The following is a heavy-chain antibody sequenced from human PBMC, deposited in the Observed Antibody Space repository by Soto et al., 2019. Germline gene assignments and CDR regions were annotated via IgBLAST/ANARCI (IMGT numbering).Heavy chain of an antibody. V-gene: IGHV3-21*01. J-gene: IGHJ4*02. D-gene: IGHD3-9*01. CDR1: GFSLSTYS. Sequence: PGGSLRLSCAASGFSLSTYSMNWVRQAPGKGLEWVAPISSRSNYIYYGDSVKGRFNISRDNAKNSLYLQMSSLRAEDTAVYYCARGPAGDILTGSIHFDFWGQGTLVTVSS. CDR2: ISSRSNYI. CDR3: ARGPAGDILTGSIHFDF.